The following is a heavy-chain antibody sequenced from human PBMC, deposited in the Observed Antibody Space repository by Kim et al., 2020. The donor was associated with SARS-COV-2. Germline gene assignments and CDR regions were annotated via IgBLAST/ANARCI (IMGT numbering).Heavy chain of an antibody. CDR3: ARRGVATIWSY. V-gene: IGHV4-59*01. D-gene: IGHD5-12*01. J-gene: IGHJ4*02. Sequence: SETLSLTCTVSGGFINNYYWSWIRQPLGKGLEWIGYMFYSGSTNYNPSFKSRVTMSVDTSKNQFSLNLTSVTPADTAVYYCARRGVATIWSYWGQGALVTVSS. CDR1: GGFINNYY. CDR2: MFYSGST.